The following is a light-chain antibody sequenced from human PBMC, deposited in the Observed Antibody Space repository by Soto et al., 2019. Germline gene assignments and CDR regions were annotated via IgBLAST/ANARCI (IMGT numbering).Light chain of an antibody. V-gene: IGLV2-14*01. CDR3: SSYISTSTLV. CDR2: DVV. J-gene: IGLJ1*01. CDR1: SSDIGGYNY. Sequence: QSVLTQPASVSGSPGQSLTISCTGTSSDIGGYNYVSWYQQHPSKAPKLMLYDVVARPSGISSRFSGSKSGNTASLTISGLQAEDEADYYCSSYISTSTLVFGTGTKLTVL.